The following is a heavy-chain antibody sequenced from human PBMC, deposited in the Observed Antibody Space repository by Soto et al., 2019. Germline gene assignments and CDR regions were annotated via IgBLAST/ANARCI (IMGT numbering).Heavy chain of an antibody. V-gene: IGHV4-34*01. D-gene: IGHD3-9*01. Sequence: PSETLSLTCAVYGGSFSGYYWSWIRQPPGKGLEWIGEINHSGSTNYNPSLKSRVTISVDTSKNQFSLKLSSVTAADTAVYYCASGRVTGYRRHFDYWGQGTLVTVSS. J-gene: IGHJ4*02. CDR2: INHSGST. CDR1: GGSFSGYY. CDR3: ASGRVTGYRRHFDY.